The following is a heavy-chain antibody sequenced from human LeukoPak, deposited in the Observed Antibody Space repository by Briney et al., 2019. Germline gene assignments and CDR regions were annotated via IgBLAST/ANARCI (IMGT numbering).Heavy chain of an antibody. D-gene: IGHD6-13*01. Sequence: GGSLRLSCAASGFTFSSYSMNWVRQAPGTGLEWVASITSSSSHVYYADSVKGRFTISRDNAKDSLYLQMNSLRAEDTAVYYCASGLAAAGTAAFDIWGQGTMVTVSS. CDR2: ITSSSSHV. CDR1: GFTFSSYS. V-gene: IGHV3-21*01. J-gene: IGHJ3*02. CDR3: ASGLAAAGTAAFDI.